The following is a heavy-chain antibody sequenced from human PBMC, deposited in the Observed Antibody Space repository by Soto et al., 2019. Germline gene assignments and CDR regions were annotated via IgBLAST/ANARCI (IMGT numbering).Heavy chain of an antibody. J-gene: IGHJ4*02. CDR2: TANDGSAQ. D-gene: IGHD6-13*01. V-gene: IGHV3-30*18. Sequence: QVQLVESGGGVVQPGGSLRLSCAASGFIFSSYGMQWVRQSPGEGLEWVATTANDGSAQYYADSVKGRFTISRDNSKNTLFLQMESLRPEDTGVYYCAKSSGGSSWCPPDHWGQGTLVTVSS. CDR1: GFIFSSYG. CDR3: AKSSGGSSWCPPDH.